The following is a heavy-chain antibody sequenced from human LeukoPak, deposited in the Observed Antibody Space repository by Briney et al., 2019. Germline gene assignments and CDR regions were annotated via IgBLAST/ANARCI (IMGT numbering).Heavy chain of an antibody. CDR2: ISSSSSYI. V-gene: IGHV3-21*01. Sequence: GGSLRLSCAASGFTFSSYSMNWVRQAPGKGLEWVSSISSSSSYIYYADSVKGRFTISRDNAKNSLYLQMNSLRAEDTAVYYCARVVGGCSSTSCYAVLSNYYYYMDVWGKGTTVTVSS. CDR1: GFTFSSYS. D-gene: IGHD2-2*01. J-gene: IGHJ6*03. CDR3: ARVVGGCSSTSCYAVLSNYYYYMDV.